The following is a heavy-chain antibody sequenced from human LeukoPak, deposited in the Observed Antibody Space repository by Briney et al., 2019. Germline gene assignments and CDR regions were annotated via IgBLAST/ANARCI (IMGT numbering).Heavy chain of an antibody. CDR1: GFTFSSCG. J-gene: IGHJ4*02. V-gene: IGHV3-21*01. CDR3: ATDTIGRHYDY. CDR2: IGHSGTDR. Sequence: PGGSLRLSCAASGFTFSSCGFNWVRQAPGKGLEGGSSIGHSGTDRYYAESVRGRFNISRDNAKNSMYLQMDSLRDEDTAVYYCATDTIGRHYDYWGQGTLLTVSS.